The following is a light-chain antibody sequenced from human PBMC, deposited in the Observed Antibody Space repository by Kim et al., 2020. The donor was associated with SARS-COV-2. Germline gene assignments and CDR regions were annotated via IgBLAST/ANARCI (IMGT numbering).Light chain of an antibody. Sequence: LSPGERATLSCRASQSVSSSYLAWYQQKPGQAPRLLIYGASSRATGIPDRFTGSGSGTDFTLTISRLEPEDFAVYDCQQYGSSPQTFGQGTKLEI. CDR1: QSVSSSY. CDR3: QQYGSSPQT. CDR2: GAS. J-gene: IGKJ2*01. V-gene: IGKV3-20*01.